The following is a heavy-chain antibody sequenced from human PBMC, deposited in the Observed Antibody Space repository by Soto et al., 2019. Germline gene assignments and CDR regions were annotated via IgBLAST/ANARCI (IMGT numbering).Heavy chain of an antibody. CDR1: GFTFSSYA. D-gene: IGHD3-22*01. CDR2: ISGSGGST. J-gene: IGHJ1*01. CDR3: AKDRFSGYYYIENDFQH. V-gene: IGHV3-23*01. Sequence: GGSLRLSCAASGFTFSSYAMSWVRQAPGKGLEWVSAISGSGGSTYYADSVKGRFTNSRDNSKHTLYRQMNSLRAEDTAVYYCAKDRFSGYYYIENDFQHWGQGTLVTVSS.